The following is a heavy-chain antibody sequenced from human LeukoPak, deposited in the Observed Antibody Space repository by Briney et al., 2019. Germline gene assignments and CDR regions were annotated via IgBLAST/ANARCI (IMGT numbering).Heavy chain of an antibody. J-gene: IGHJ2*01. CDR2: ISAYNGNT. D-gene: IGHD2-15*01. CDR1: GYTFTSYG. Sequence: ASVKVSCKASGYTFTSYGISRVRQAPGQGLEWMGWISAYNGNTNCAQKLQGRVTMTTDTSTSTAYMELRSLRSDDTAVYYCARDGFGRWYFDLWGRGTLVTVSS. V-gene: IGHV1-18*01. CDR3: ARDGFGRWYFDL.